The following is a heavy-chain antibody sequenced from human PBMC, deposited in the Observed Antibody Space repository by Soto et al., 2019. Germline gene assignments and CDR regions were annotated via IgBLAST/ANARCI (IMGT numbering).Heavy chain of an antibody. D-gene: IGHD2-15*01. J-gene: IGHJ4*02. CDR1: GYTFTTFG. CDR3: ARAFCSGGSCYLDY. Sequence: QVQLVQSGGEVKKPGAAVKVSCKASGYTFTTFGIGWVRQAPGQGLEWMGWISAYSGNTEYPEKLQGRVTMTIDTSTSTTYMELRSPRSDDTAVYYCARAFCSGGSCYLDYWGQGALVTVSS. V-gene: IGHV1-18*01. CDR2: ISAYSGNT.